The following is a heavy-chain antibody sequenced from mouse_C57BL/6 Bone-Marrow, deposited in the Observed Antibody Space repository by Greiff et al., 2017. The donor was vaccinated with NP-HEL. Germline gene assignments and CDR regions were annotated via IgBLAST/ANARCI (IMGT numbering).Heavy chain of an antibody. CDR1: GFTFSSYG. V-gene: IGHV5-6*01. CDR3: ARPPSLTY. J-gene: IGHJ2*01. CDR2: ISSGGSYT. Sequence: EVKLVESGGDLVKPGGSLKLSCAASGFTFSSYGMSWVRQTPDKRLEWVATISSGGSYTYYPDSVKGRFTISRDNAKNTLYLQMSSLKSEDTAMYYCARPPSLTYWGQGTTLTVSS.